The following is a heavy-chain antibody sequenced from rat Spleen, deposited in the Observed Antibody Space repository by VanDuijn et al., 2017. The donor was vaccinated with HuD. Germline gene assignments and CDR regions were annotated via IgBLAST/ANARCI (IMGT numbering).Heavy chain of an antibody. CDR3: ATHGTMAARSGYYFDY. J-gene: IGHJ2*01. CDR2: ISTGGGST. Sequence: EVQLVESGGGLVQPGRSLKLSCAASGFTFSNYYMAWVRQAPTKGLEWVAYISTGGGSTYYRDSVKGRFTISRDSAKSTLNLQMDSLRSEDTATYYCATHGTMAARSGYYFDYWGQGVVVTVSS. V-gene: IGHV5-27*01. CDR1: GFTFSNYY. D-gene: IGHD1-2*01.